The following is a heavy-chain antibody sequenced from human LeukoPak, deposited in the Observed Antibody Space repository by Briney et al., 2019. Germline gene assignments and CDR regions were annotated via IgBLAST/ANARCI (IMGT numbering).Heavy chain of an antibody. J-gene: IGHJ4*02. D-gene: IGHD6-19*01. Sequence: ASVKVSCKASGYTFTSYAITWVRQAPGQGLEWMGWTSVYNGNTNYAQKLQGRVTMTTDTSTSTAYMELRSLRSDDTAVYYCARAPRGLYSGKIDYWGQGTLVTVSS. CDR3: ARAPRGLYSGKIDY. CDR2: TSVYNGNT. CDR1: GYTFTSYA. V-gene: IGHV1-18*01.